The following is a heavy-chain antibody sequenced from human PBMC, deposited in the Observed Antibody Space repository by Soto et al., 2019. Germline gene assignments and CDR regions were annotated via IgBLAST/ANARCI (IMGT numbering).Heavy chain of an antibody. CDR1: GYTLTELS. CDR2: FDPEDGET. Sequence: GASVKVSCKVSGYTLTELSMHWVRQAPGKGLEWMGGFDPEDGETIYAQKFQGRVTMTEDTSTDTAYMELSSVTAADTAVYYCARAGGGYSYGYIDSGMDVWGQGTTVTVSS. CDR3: ARAGGGYSYGYIDSGMDV. V-gene: IGHV1-24*01. D-gene: IGHD5-18*01. J-gene: IGHJ6*02.